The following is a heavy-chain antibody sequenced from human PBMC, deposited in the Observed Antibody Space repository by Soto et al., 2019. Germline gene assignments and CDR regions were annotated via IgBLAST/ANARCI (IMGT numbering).Heavy chain of an antibody. CDR2: ISPSNDNS. D-gene: IGHD3-16*01. CDR1: GYAFINYA. Sequence: QVQMVQSGAEVKKPGTSVKVSCKASGYAFINYAVTWVRQAPGEGLEWMGWISPSNDNSYYAQKFQDRVTMSTETSSNPAYMEVRRLTSDDKAVYYCSREGGSTGTSGYWGQGTLVTVSS. CDR3: SREGGSTGTSGY. V-gene: IGHV1-18*01. J-gene: IGHJ4*02.